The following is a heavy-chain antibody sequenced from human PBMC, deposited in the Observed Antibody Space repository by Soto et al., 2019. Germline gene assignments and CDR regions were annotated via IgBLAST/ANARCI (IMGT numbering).Heavy chain of an antibody. CDR1: GGSISSGDYY. V-gene: IGHV4-30-4*01. Sequence: SETLSLTCTVSGGSISSGDYYWSWIRQPPGKGLEWIGYIYYSGSTYYNPSLKSRVTISVDTSKNQFSLKMSSVTASDTAVYYCAKNLPKTGRFDYWGPGTLVTVS. CDR2: IYYSGST. CDR3: AKNLPKTGRFDY. J-gene: IGHJ4*02.